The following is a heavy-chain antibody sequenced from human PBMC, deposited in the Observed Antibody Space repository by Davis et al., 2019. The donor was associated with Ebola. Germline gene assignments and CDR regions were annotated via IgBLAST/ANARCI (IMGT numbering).Heavy chain of an antibody. CDR3: ARQSYCSSTSCYTSYYYGMDV. D-gene: IGHD2-2*02. CDR1: GYSFTSYW. CDR2: IYPGDSDT. Sequence: GGSLRLSCKGSGYSFTSYWIGWVRQMPGKGLEWMGIIYPGDSDTRYSPSFQGQVTISADKSISTAYLQWSSLKASDTAMYYCARQSYCSSTSCYTSYYYGMDVWGQGTTVTVSS. J-gene: IGHJ6*02. V-gene: IGHV5-51*01.